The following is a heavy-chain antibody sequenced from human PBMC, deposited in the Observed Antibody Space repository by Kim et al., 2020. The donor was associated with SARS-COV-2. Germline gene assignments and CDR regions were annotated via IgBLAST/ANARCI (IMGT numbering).Heavy chain of an antibody. CDR2: IYYSGST. V-gene: IGHV4-59*01. D-gene: IGHD3-10*01. Sequence: SETLSLTCTVSGGSISSYYWSWIRQPPGKGLEWIGYIYYSGSTNYNPSLKSRVTISVDTSKNQFSLKLSSVTAADTAVYYCARDVRPNYYGSGFDYWGQGTLVTVSS. J-gene: IGHJ4*02. CDR1: GGSISSYY. CDR3: ARDVRPNYYGSGFDY.